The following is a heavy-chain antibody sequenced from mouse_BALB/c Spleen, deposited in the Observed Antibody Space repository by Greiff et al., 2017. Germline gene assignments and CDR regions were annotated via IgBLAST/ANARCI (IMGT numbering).Heavy chain of an antibody. Sequence: LQESGPELVKPGASVKISCKASGYTFTDYYINWVKQKPGQGLEWIGWIYPGSGNTKYNEKFKGKATLTVDTSSSTAYMQLSSLTSEDTAVYFCARGDGNDAMDYWGQGTSVTVSS. CDR3: ARGDGNDAMDY. V-gene: IGHV1-84*02. J-gene: IGHJ4*01. CDR2: IYPGSGNT. CDR1: GYTFTDYY. D-gene: IGHD2-1*01.